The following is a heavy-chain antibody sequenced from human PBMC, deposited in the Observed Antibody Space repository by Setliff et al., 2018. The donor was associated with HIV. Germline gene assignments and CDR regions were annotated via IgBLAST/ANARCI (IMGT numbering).Heavy chain of an antibody. CDR1: GGSISSSSSY. D-gene: IGHD3-3*01. Sequence: PSETLSLTCIVSGGSISSSSSYWGWIRLPPGKGLEWIGSMYYSGSTYYNPSLKSRVTISVDTSKNQFSLKLSSVTAADTAVYYCARHVPDYDFWSGSPAHYYYYYMDVWGKGTTVTVSS. J-gene: IGHJ6*04. CDR2: MYYSGST. CDR3: ARHVPDYDFWSGSPAHYYYYYMDV. V-gene: IGHV4-39*07.